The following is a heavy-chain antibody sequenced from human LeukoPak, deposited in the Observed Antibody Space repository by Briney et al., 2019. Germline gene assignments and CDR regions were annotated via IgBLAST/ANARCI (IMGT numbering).Heavy chain of an antibody. Sequence: GGSLRLSCAASGFTFSSYAMSWVRQAPGKGLEWVSLIDSGGSTYYADSVKGRFTISRDNSKNTLFLQMNSLRAEDTAVYYCAKDRTDLLLEFDYWGQGTLVTVSS. CDR3: AKDRTDLLLEFDY. D-gene: IGHD3-9*01. V-gene: IGHV3-23*01. CDR2: IDSGGST. J-gene: IGHJ4*02. CDR1: GFTFSSYA.